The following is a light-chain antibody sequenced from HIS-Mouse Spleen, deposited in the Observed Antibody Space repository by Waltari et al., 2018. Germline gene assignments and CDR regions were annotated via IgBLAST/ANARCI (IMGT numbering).Light chain of an antibody. Sequence: SYELTQPPSVSVSPGQTARITCSGDALPKQYAYWYQQKPGQAPVLVVYKDSERPSGIPERFSGYSSGTTGTLTISGVQAEDEADYYCQSADSSGTYVVFGGGTKLTVL. CDR1: ALPKQY. V-gene: IGLV3-25*03. J-gene: IGLJ2*01. CDR3: QSADSSGTYVV. CDR2: KDS.